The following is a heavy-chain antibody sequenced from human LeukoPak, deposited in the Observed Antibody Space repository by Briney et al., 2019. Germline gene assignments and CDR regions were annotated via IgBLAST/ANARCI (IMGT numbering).Heavy chain of an antibody. D-gene: IGHD2-8*02. J-gene: IGHJ4*02. CDR2: IAHHGSNK. V-gene: IGHV3-30*02. CDR3: AKDGSWSCTD. Sequence: GGSLRLSCAASGFTFSSYAMHWVRQGPGKGMEWVAYIAHHGSNKYYADSVKGRFTISRDNSKRTLYLQMNNLRADDTAVYYCAKDGSWSCTDWGQGALVTVSS. CDR1: GFTFSSYA.